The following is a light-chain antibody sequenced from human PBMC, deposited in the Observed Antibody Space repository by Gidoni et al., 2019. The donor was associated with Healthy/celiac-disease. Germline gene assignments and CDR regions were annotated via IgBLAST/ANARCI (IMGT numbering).Light chain of an antibody. CDR2: AAS. Sequence: DIKLTQSPSFLSASVGDRVTITCRASQGISSYLAWYQQKPGKAPKLLIYAASTLQSGVPSRFSGSGSGTEFTLTISSLQPEDFATYYCQQLNSYPLPFGGGTKVEIK. CDR1: QGISSY. J-gene: IGKJ4*01. CDR3: QQLNSYPLP. V-gene: IGKV1-9*01.